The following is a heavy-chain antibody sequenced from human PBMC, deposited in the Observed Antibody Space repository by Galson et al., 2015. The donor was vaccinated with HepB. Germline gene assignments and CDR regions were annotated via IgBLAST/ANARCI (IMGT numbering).Heavy chain of an antibody. CDR2: IDWDDDK. V-gene: IGHV2-70*01. Sequence: PALVKPTQTLTLTCTFSGFSLSTSGMCVSWIRQPPGKALEWLALIDWDDDKYYSTSLKTRLTISKDTSKNQVVLTMTNMDPVDTATYYCARGRTGTTVGGAFDIWGQGTMVTVSS. J-gene: IGHJ3*02. CDR3: ARGRTGTTVGGAFDI. CDR1: GFSLSTSGMC. D-gene: IGHD1-7*01.